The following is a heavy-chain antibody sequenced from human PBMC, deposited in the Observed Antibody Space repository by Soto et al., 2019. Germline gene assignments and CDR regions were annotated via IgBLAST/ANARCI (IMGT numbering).Heavy chain of an antibody. V-gene: IGHV4-31*03. CDR2: IYYSGST. D-gene: IGHD2-2*02. CDR1: GGSISSGGYY. CDR3: ASQGIVVVPAAIPDGNWYFDL. J-gene: IGHJ2*01. Sequence: QVQLQESGPGLVKPSQTLSLTCTVSGGSISSGGYYWSWIRQHPGKGLEWIGYIYYSGSTYYNPSLKSRVTISVDTSKNQFSLKLSSVTAADTAVYYCASQGIVVVPAAIPDGNWYFDLWGRGTLVTVSS.